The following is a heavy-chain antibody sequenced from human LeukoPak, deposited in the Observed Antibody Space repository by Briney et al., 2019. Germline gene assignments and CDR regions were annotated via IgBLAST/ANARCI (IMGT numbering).Heavy chain of an antibody. CDR3: ARSRGVTTHFDY. CDR1: GFTFSDYY. J-gene: IGHJ4*02. V-gene: IGHV3-11*01. D-gene: IGHD4-17*01. Sequence: PGGSLRLSCAASGFTFSDYYMSWIRQAPGKGLEWVSYISSSGSTIYYADSVKGRFTISRDNAKNSPYLQMNSLRADDTAVYYCARSRGVTTHFDYWGQGTLVTVSS. CDR2: ISSSGSTI.